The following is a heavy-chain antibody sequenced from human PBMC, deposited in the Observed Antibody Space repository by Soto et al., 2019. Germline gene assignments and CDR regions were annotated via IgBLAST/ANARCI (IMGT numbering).Heavy chain of an antibody. CDR2: VYWDGDE. CDR3: AHRGGCSAASCFSNYFDA. J-gene: IGHJ5*02. Sequence: QITLKESGPALVRPTQALTLTCTFSGFSLTTSGVGVAWIRQPPGKALECLALVYWDGDERFNPSLRNRLTLNKDTSKNRVVLTMPNMDPVDTGTYYCAHRGGCSAASCFSNYFDAWGQGALVTVSS. CDR1: GFSLTTSGVG. V-gene: IGHV2-5*02. D-gene: IGHD2-15*01.